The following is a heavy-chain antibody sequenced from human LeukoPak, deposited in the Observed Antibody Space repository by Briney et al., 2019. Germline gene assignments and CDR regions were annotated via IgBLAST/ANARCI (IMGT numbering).Heavy chain of an antibody. CDR1: GDSIRSGTYY. D-gene: IGHD3-10*01. J-gene: IGHJ4*02. V-gene: IGHV4-61*02. CDR3: ARGGGATRIDY. CDR2: IYTSGST. Sequence: PSETLSLTCSVSGDSIRSGTYYWSWIRQPAGKGLEWIGRIYTSGSTSYNPALKSRVTISVDTSKNQFSPKLTSVTAADTAVYYCARGGGATRIDYWGQGTLVTVSS.